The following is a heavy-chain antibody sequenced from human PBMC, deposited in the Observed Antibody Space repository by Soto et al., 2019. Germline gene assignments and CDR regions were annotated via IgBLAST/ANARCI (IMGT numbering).Heavy chain of an antibody. D-gene: IGHD6-19*01. CDR1: GFTFSSYA. Sequence: GGSLRLSCAASGFTFSSYAMSWVRQAPGKVLEWVSSIGGSGASTYYADSVKGRFTISRDNSKNTLYLQMNSLRAEDTAVYYCAKDRYSSGWFPPKTNDAFDTWGQGTVVTVSS. J-gene: IGHJ3*02. CDR3: AKDRYSSGWFPPKTNDAFDT. V-gene: IGHV3-23*01. CDR2: IGGSGAST.